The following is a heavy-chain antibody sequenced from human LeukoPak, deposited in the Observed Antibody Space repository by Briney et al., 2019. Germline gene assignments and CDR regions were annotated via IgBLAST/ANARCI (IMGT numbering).Heavy chain of an antibody. CDR2: IRYDGSNK. CDR1: GFTFSSYG. CDR3: ASGGLSSGGL. Sequence: GGSLRLSCAASGFTFSSYGMHWVRQAPGKGLEWVAFIRYDGSNKYYADSVKGRFTISRDNSKNTLYLQMNSLRAEDTAVYYCASGGLSSGGLWGQGTLVTVSA. V-gene: IGHV3-30*02. J-gene: IGHJ4*02. D-gene: IGHD2-15*01.